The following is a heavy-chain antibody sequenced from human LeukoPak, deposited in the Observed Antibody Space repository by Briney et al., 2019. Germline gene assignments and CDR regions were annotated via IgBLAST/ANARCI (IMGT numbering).Heavy chain of an antibody. V-gene: IGHV1-18*01. Sequence: ASVKVSCKASGYTFTSYGISWVRQAPGQGLEWMGWISAYNGNTNYAQKLQGRVTMTTDTSTSTAYMELRSLRSDDTAVYYCARDSDTYYYGSGSYSCADYWGQGTLVTVSS. J-gene: IGHJ4*02. D-gene: IGHD3-10*01. CDR1: GYTFTSYG. CDR2: ISAYNGNT. CDR3: ARDSDTYYYGSGSYSCADY.